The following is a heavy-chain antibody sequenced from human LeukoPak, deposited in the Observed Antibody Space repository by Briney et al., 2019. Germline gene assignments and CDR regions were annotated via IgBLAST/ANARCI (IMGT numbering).Heavy chain of an antibody. CDR2: INSSGGST. J-gene: IGHJ4*02. V-gene: IGHV3-23*01. Sequence: TGGSLRLSCAASGFTFSSYAMSWVRQAPGKGLEWVSPINSSGGSTYYADSVKGRFTISRDNSKNTLYLQMNSLRAEDTAVYYCAKDYSSGWHFDYWGQGTLVTVSS. CDR3: AKDYSSGWHFDY. D-gene: IGHD6-19*01. CDR1: GFTFSSYA.